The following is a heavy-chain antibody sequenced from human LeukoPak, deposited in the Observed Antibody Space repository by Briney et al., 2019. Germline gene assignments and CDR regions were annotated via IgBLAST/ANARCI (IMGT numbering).Heavy chain of an antibody. CDR2: ISSSGSTI. D-gene: IGHD2-15*01. CDR3: ARDGRTLGGSYYYYGMDV. CDR1: GFTFSDYY. Sequence: PGGSLRLSCAASGFTFSDYYMSWIRQAPEKGLEWVSYISSSGSTIYYADSVKGRFTISRDNAKNSLYLQMNSLRAEDTAVYYCARDGRTLGGSYYYYGMDVWGQGTTVTVSS. V-gene: IGHV3-11*01. J-gene: IGHJ6*02.